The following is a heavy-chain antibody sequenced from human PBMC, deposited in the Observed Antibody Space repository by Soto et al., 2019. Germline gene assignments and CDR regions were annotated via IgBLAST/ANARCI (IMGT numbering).Heavy chain of an antibody. CDR1: GFIFSDYG. Sequence: QVHLVESGGGVVQPGRSLRLSCAASGFIFSDYGMHWVRQAPGKGLEWVAVIWYDGSNKYYADSVKGRFTVSRDNSKNTLYLQMNGLRAEDTAVFYCARDPSHGSGSYLDYWGQGTLVTVSS. J-gene: IGHJ4*02. CDR3: ARDPSHGSGSYLDY. D-gene: IGHD3-10*01. V-gene: IGHV3-33*01. CDR2: IWYDGSNK.